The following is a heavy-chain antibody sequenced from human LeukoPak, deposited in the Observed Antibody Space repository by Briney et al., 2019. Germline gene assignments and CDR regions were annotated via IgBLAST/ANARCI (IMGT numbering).Heavy chain of an antibody. Sequence: SATLSLTCAVYGGSFSGYYWSWIRPPPGKGLEWIGEINHSGSTNYNPSLKSRVTISVDTSKNQFSLKLSSVTAADTAVYYCASTMVRGVIIGFDPWGQGTLVTVSS. D-gene: IGHD3-10*01. V-gene: IGHV4-34*01. J-gene: IGHJ5*02. CDR2: INHSGST. CDR1: GGSFSGYY. CDR3: ASTMVRGVIIGFDP.